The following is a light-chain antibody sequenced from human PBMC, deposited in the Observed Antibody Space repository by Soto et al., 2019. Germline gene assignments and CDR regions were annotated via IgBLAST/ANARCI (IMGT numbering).Light chain of an antibody. J-gene: IGKJ1*01. Sequence: IQMTQSPSTLSASVGDRVTITCRASQSISSWLAWYQQKPGKAPKLLIYDASSLESGVPSRFSGSGSGTKFTLTISSLQPDDFATYYCQQYNSYPWTFGQGTKVDIK. V-gene: IGKV1-5*01. CDR1: QSISSW. CDR3: QQYNSYPWT. CDR2: DAS.